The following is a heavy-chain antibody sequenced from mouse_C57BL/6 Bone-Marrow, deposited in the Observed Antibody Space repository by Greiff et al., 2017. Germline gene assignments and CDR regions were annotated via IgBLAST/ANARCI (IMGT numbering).Heavy chain of an antibody. CDR2: IYPGDGVT. CDR3: ARSGVTTVAWFDY. Sequence: VQLQQSGPELVKPGASVKISCKASGYAFSSSWMNWVKQRPGKGLEWIGRIYPGDGVTNYNGKFKGKATLTADKSSSTAYMQLSSLTSEDSAVYYCARSGVTTVAWFDYWGQGTTLTVSS. CDR1: GYAFSSSW. V-gene: IGHV1-82*01. J-gene: IGHJ2*01. D-gene: IGHD1-1*01.